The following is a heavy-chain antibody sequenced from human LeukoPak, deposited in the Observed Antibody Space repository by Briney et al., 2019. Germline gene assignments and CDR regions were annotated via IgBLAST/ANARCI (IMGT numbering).Heavy chain of an antibody. CDR2: IRYDGSNK. V-gene: IGHV3-30*02. Sequence: GGSLRLSCAASGFTLSSYGMHWVRQAPGKGLEWVAFIRYDGSNKYYADSVKGRFTISRDNSKNTLYLQMNSLRAEDTAVYYCAKGRLFYDFWSGTLFDPWGQGTLVTVSS. J-gene: IGHJ5*02. CDR3: AKGRLFYDFWSGTLFDP. CDR1: GFTLSSYG. D-gene: IGHD3-3*01.